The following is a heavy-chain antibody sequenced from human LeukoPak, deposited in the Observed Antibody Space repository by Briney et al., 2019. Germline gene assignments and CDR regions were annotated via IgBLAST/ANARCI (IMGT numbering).Heavy chain of an antibody. CDR1: GFTFSSYG. CDR2: IRYDGSNK. D-gene: IGHD3-22*01. Sequence: PGGSLRLSCAASGFTFSSYGMHCVRQAPGKGLEWVAFIRYDGSNKYYADSVKGRFTISRDNSKNTLYLQMNSLRAEDTAVYYCGASYYYDSSGYHWGQGTLVTVSS. CDR3: GASYYYDSSGYH. J-gene: IGHJ5*02. V-gene: IGHV3-30*02.